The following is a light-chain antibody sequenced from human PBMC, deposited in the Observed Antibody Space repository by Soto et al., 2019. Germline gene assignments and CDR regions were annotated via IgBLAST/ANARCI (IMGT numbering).Light chain of an antibody. Sequence: DIQMTQSPSSLSASVGDRVTITCRASQSIRSYLNWYQQKPGKAPKVLIYTAYTLQSGVPSRFSGSGSGTDFTLTISSLQPEDFATYYGQQSYSAPYTFGQGTNLEIK. J-gene: IGKJ2*01. CDR1: QSIRSY. CDR2: TAY. CDR3: QQSYSAPYT. V-gene: IGKV1-39*01.